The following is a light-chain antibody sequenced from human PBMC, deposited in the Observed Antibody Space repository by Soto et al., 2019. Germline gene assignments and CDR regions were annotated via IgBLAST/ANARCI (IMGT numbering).Light chain of an antibody. Sequence: QSALTQPASVSGSPGQSITISCTGTSSDVGTYKFVSWYQQHPGKVPTLMIHEGTKRPSGVSNRCSGSKSGNTATLTISGLQPEDEANYYCCSYAGTSFWVFGGGTKLTVL. CDR2: EGT. CDR3: CSYAGTSFWV. CDR1: SSDVGTYKF. V-gene: IGLV2-23*01. J-gene: IGLJ3*02.